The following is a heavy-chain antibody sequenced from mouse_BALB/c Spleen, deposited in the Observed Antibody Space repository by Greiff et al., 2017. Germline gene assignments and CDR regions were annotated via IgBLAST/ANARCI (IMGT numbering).Heavy chain of an antibody. Sequence: QVQLQQSGPELVRPGVSVKISCKGSGYTFTDYAMHWVKQSHAKSLEWIGVISTYYGNTNYNQKFKGKAIMTVDKSSSAAYMELARLTSEDSAIYYCARANWDMDYFDYWGQGTTLTVSS. CDR3: ARANWDMDYFDY. CDR2: ISTYYGNT. J-gene: IGHJ2*01. D-gene: IGHD4-1*01. CDR1: GYTFTDYA. V-gene: IGHV1-67*01.